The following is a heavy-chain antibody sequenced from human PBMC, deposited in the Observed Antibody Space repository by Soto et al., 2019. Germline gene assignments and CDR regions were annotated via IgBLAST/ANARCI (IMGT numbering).Heavy chain of an antibody. J-gene: IGHJ3*02. V-gene: IGHV3-73*01. CDR3: TRPILYYDILTGYYLPDAFDI. D-gene: IGHD3-9*01. CDR1: GFTFSGSA. Sequence: PGGSLRLSCAASGFTFSGSAMHWVRQASGKGLEWVGRIRSKANSYATAYAASVKGRFTISRDDSKNTAYLQMNSLKTEDTAVYYCTRPILYYDILTGYYLPDAFDIWGQGTMVTVSS. CDR2: IRSKANSYAT.